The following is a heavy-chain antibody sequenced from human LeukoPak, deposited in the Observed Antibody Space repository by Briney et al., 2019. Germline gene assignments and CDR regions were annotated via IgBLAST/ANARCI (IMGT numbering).Heavy chain of an antibody. CDR1: GYSISSGYY. CDR3: ARDLYGTYYYMDV. Sequence: PSETLSLTCTVSGYSISSGYYWGWIRQPPGKGLEWIGSIYHSGSTYYNPSLKSRVTISVDTSKNQFSLKLSSVTAADTAVYYCARDLYGTYYYMDVWGKGTTVTVSS. D-gene: IGHD2-8*01. J-gene: IGHJ6*03. V-gene: IGHV4-38-2*02. CDR2: IYHSGST.